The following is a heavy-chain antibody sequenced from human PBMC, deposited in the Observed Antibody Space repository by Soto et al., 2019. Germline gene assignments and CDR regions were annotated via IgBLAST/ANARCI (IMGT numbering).Heavy chain of an antibody. CDR2: ISYDGSNK. V-gene: IGHV3-30*03. J-gene: IGHJ2*01. Sequence: QVQLVESGGGVVQPGRSLRLSCAASGFTFSSYGMHWVRQAPGKGLEWVAVISYDGSNKYYADSVKGRFTISRDNSKNTLYLQMNSLEAEDTAVYYCATPVDTAMVTDWYFDLWGRGTLVTVSS. CDR3: ATPVDTAMVTDWYFDL. D-gene: IGHD5-18*01. CDR1: GFTFSSYG.